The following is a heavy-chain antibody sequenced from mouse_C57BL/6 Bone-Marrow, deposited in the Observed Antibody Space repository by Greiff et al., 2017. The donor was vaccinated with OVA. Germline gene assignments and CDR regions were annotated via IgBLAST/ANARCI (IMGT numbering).Heavy chain of an antibody. V-gene: IGHV5-12*01. CDR1: GFTFSDYY. CDR3: ARQPYGSSYGFAY. CDR2: ISNGGGST. Sequence: EVKLMESGGGLVQPGGSLKLSCAASGFTFSDYYMYWVRQTPEKRLEWVAYISNGGGSTYYPDTVKGRFTISRDNAKNTLYLQMRRLKSEDTAMYYCARQPYGSSYGFAYWGQGTLVTVSA. J-gene: IGHJ3*01. D-gene: IGHD1-1*01.